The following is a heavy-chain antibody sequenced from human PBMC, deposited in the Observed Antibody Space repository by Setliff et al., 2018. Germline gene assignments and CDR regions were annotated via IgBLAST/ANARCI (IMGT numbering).Heavy chain of an antibody. CDR1: GGSFSGYY. CDR3: AIDDVDTAMGLSYYYYYYMDV. J-gene: IGHJ6*03. D-gene: IGHD5-18*01. CDR2: INHSGST. Sequence: ASETLSLTCAVYGGSFSGYYWSWIRQPPGKGLEWIGEINHSGSTNYNPSLNSRVTISVDTSKNQFSLKLSSVTAADTAVYYCAIDDVDTAMGLSYYYYYYMDVWG. V-gene: IGHV4-34*01.